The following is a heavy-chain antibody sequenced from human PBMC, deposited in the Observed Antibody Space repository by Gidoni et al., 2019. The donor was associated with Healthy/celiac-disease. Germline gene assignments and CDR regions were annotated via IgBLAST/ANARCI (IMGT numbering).Heavy chain of an antibody. D-gene: IGHD2-2*01. V-gene: IGHV5-51*01. CDR2: IDPGDSDT. Sequence: EVQLVQSGAEVIKPGASLMNPCKASGYSFTTYWSGWVRRMPGKGLEWMGLIDPGDSDTRYSPSCQGQVTISADKSISTAYLQWSSLKASDTAMYYCARRGGYQLREGYYYGMDVWGQGTTVTVSS. J-gene: IGHJ6*02. CDR1: GYSFTTYW. CDR3: ARRGGYQLREGYYYGMDV.